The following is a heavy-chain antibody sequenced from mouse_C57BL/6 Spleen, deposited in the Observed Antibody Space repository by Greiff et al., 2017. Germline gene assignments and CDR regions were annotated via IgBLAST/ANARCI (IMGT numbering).Heavy chain of an antibody. CDR2: IWSGGST. D-gene: IGHD4-1*01. J-gene: IGHJ3*01. V-gene: IGHV2-2*01. CDR3: ARNGLTGRTAWFAY. CDR1: GFSLTSYG. Sequence: VQLVESGPGLVQPSQSLSITCTVSGFSLTSYGVHWVRQSPGKGLEWLGVIWSGGSTDYNAAFISRLSISKDNSKSQVFFKMNSLQADDTAIYYCARNGLTGRTAWFAYWGQGTLVTVSA.